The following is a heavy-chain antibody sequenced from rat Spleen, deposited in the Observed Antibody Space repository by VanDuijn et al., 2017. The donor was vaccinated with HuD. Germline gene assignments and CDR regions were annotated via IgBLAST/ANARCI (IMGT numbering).Heavy chain of an antibody. J-gene: IGHJ3*01. CDR1: GYSITSSLR. V-gene: IGHV3-3*01. CDR3: ARSDGTHYYLPFIY. Sequence: EVQLQESGPGLVKPSQSLSLTCSVIGYSITSSLRWNWIRKLPGNKLEWMGYINSAGNTLYNPSLKSRISITRDTSKNQFFLQVNSVTTEDTATDYCARSDGTHYYLPFIYWGQGTQVTVSS. D-gene: IGHD1-12*02. CDR2: INSAGNT.